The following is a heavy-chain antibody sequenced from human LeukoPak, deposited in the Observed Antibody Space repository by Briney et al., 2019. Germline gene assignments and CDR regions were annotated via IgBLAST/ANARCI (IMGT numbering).Heavy chain of an antibody. CDR1: GFTFNIYG. J-gene: IGHJ4*02. V-gene: IGHV3-53*01. CDR2: IYSGGST. CDR3: ARSRGDY. Sequence: GGSLRLSCVASGFTFNIYGMNWVRQAPGKGLEWVSVIYSGGSTYYADSVKGRFTISRDNSKNTLYLQMNSLRAEDTAVYYCARSRGDYWGQGTLVTVSS. D-gene: IGHD3-10*01.